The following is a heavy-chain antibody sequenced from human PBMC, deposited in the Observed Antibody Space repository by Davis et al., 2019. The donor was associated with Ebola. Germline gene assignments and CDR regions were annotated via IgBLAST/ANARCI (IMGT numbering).Heavy chain of an antibody. V-gene: IGHV4-39*01. CDR1: GGSISSSSYY. Sequence: PSETLSLTCTVSGGSISSSSYYWGWIRQPPGKGLEWIGSIYYSGSTYYNPSLKSRVTISVDTSKNQFSLKLSSVTAADTAVYYCARPLLRWFDPWGQGTLVTVSS. CDR2: IYYSGST. CDR3: ARPLLRWFDP. J-gene: IGHJ5*02. D-gene: IGHD2-15*01.